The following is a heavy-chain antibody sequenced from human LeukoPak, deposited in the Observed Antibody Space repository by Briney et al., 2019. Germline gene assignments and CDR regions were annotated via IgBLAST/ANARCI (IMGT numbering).Heavy chain of an antibody. J-gene: IGHJ4*02. V-gene: IGHV4-39*07. D-gene: IGHD6-13*01. Sequence: SETLSLTCTVSGGSISSSSYYWGWIRQPPGKGLEWIGSIYYSGSTYYNPSLKSRVTISVDTSKNQFSLKLSSATAADTAVYYCARKYSSSWSTHFDYWGQGTLVTVSS. CDR3: ARKYSSSWSTHFDY. CDR2: IYYSGST. CDR1: GGSISSSSYY.